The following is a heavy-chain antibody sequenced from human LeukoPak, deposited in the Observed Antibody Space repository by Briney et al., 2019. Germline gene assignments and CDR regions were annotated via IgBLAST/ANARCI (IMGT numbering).Heavy chain of an antibody. CDR2: IWSDGNNK. V-gene: IGHV3-30*02. CDR3: VNQISGWVY. J-gene: IGHJ4*02. Sequence: GGSLRLSCAASGFTFSIYGMHWVRQAPGKGLEWVAIIWSDGNNKYYADSVKGRFTISRDNSKDTLYLQMSSLRPEDTAVYYCVNQISGWVYWGQGTLVTVSS. D-gene: IGHD6-19*01. CDR1: GFTFSIYG.